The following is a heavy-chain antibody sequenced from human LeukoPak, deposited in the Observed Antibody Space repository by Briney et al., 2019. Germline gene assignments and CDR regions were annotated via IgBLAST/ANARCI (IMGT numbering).Heavy chain of an antibody. CDR3: ARDIPLSSHYYYYYGMDV. Sequence: GRSLRLSCAASGFTFSYNTMHWLRRAPGKGLEWVVLVSYDGSIKRYADSVKGRFTISRDNPNNILYLQMNSLRAEDTAVYYCARDIPLSSHYYYYYGMDVWGQGTTVTVSS. V-gene: IGHV3-30-3*01. J-gene: IGHJ6*02. CDR1: GFTFSYNT. CDR2: VSYDGSIK. D-gene: IGHD2-2*02.